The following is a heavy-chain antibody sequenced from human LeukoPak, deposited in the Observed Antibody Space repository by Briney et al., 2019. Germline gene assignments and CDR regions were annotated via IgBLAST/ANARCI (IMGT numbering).Heavy chain of an antibody. D-gene: IGHD2-2*01. CDR2: MNPNSGNT. J-gene: IGHJ5*02. CDR1: GYTFTSYD. V-gene: IGHV1-8*01. CDR3: ASLIVVVPAANDDWFDP. Sequence: ASVKVSCKASGYTFTSYDINWVRQATGQGLEWMGWMNPNSGNTGYAQKFQGRVTMTRNTSISTAYMELSSLRSEDTAVHYCASLIVVVPAANDDWFDPWGQGTLVTVSS.